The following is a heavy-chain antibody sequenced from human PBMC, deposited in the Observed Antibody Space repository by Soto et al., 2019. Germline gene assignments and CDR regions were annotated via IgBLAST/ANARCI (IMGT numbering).Heavy chain of an antibody. V-gene: IGHV3-13*01. CDR2: IGTAGDT. D-gene: IGHD3-10*01. CDR3: ARAVGYYGSGSYYSYYFDY. Sequence: VQLVESGGGLVQPGGSLRLSCAASGFTFSSYDMHWVRQATGKGLEWVSAIGTAGDTYYPGSVKGRSTISRENAKNSLYLQMNSLRAGDTAVYYCARAVGYYGSGSYYSYYFDYWGQGTLVTVSS. CDR1: GFTFSSYD. J-gene: IGHJ4*02.